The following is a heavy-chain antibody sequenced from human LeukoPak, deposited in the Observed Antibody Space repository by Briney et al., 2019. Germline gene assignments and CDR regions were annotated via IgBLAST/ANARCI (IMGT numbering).Heavy chain of an antibody. D-gene: IGHD3-22*01. CDR1: GGSISSGDYY. J-gene: IGHJ4*02. CDR3: ARDTTDDSSGYSIFDY. Sequence: SQTLSLTCTVSGGSISSGDYYWSWIRQPPGKGLEWIGYIYYSGSTYYNPSLKSRVTISVDTSKNQFSLKLSSVTAADTAVYYCARDTTDDSSGYSIFDYRGQGTLVTVSS. CDR2: IYYSGST. V-gene: IGHV4-30-4*08.